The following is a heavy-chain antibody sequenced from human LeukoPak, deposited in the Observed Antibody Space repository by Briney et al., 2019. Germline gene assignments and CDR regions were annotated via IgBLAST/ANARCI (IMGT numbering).Heavy chain of an antibody. CDR1: GFTFSSYW. CDR2: IKSDGSST. Sequence: PGGPLRLSCAASGFTFSSYWMHWVRQAPGKGLVCVSRIKSDGSSTSYADSVKGRFTISRDDAKNTLYLQMNSLRAEDTAVYYCARAYNSHFDYWGQGALVTVSS. D-gene: IGHD1-1*01. J-gene: IGHJ4*02. CDR3: ARAYNSHFDY. V-gene: IGHV3-74*01.